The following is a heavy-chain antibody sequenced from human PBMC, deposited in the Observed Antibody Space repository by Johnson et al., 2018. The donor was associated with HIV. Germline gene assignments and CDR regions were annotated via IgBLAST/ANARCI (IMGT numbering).Heavy chain of an antibody. CDR1: GFTFSS. Sequence: QVQLVESGGGVVQPGRSLRLSCAASGFTFSSMHWDRQAPGKGLEWVAVISHDGSHKYYGDSVKGRFTISRDSSKNTLYLQMNSLRAEDTAVYYCAKDDWGAVTDSLDVWGRGTMVTVSS. V-gene: IGHV3-30*18. CDR3: AKDDWGAVTDSLDV. J-gene: IGHJ3*01. D-gene: IGHD3-9*01. CDR2: ISHDGSHK.